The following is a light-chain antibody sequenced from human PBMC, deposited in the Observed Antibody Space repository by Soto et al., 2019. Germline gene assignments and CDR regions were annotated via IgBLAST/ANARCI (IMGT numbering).Light chain of an antibody. Sequence: QSALTQPPSASGSPGQSVTISCTGTSSDVGGYNYVSWCQQHPGKAPKILIYKVSKRPSGVPDRFSGSKSGNTASLTVSGLQAEDEADYYCSSYAGSNNLVFGTGTKVTVL. CDR2: KVS. CDR1: SSDVGGYNY. V-gene: IGLV2-8*01. CDR3: SSYAGSNNLV. J-gene: IGLJ1*01.